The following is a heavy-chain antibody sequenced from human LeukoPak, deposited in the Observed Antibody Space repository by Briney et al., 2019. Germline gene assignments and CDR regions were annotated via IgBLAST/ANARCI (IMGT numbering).Heavy chain of an antibody. V-gene: IGHV4-39*01. CDR1: GGSVSSSSYY. Sequence: SETLSLTCTVSGGSVSSSSYYWGWIRQPPGKGLEWIGSIYYSGSTYYNPSLKSRVTISVDTSKNQFSLKLSSVTAADTAVYYCARTDYYDSSGYWRWGQGTLVTVSS. J-gene: IGHJ4*02. CDR2: IYYSGST. CDR3: ARTDYYDSSGYWR. D-gene: IGHD3-22*01.